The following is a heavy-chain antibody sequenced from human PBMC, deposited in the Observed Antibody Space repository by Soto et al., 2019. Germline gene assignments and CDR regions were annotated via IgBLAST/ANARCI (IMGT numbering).Heavy chain of an antibody. CDR2: IYYSGST. CDR3: ARTLYSYGPRFVY. V-gene: IGHV4-59*01. Sequence: ASETLSLTCTVSGGSISSYYWSWIRQPPGKGLEWIGYIYYSGSTNYNPSLKSRVTISVDTSKNQFSLKLSSVTAADTAVYYCARTLYSYGPRFVYWGQGTLVTVSS. CDR1: GGSISSYY. J-gene: IGHJ4*02. D-gene: IGHD5-18*01.